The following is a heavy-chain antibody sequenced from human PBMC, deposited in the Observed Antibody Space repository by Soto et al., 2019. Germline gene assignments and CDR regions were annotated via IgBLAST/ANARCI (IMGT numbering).Heavy chain of an antibody. CDR3: ARDDEMGYSDY. J-gene: IGHJ4*02. CDR2: ISSSGRTI. V-gene: IGHV3-48*01. Sequence: EVQLVESGGGLVQPGGSLRLSCAASGFTFSSHSMKWVRQAPGKGLEWVSYISSSGRTIYYADSVKGRFTISRDNAKNSLYLQMNSLRAEDTAVYYCARDDEMGYSDYWGQGTLVTVCS. D-gene: IGHD3-16*01. CDR1: GFTFSSHS.